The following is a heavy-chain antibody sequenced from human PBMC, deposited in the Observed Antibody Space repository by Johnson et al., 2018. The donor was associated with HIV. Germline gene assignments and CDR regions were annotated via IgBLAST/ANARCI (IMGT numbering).Heavy chain of an antibody. CDR3: ARGAVGGTTYAFDI. V-gene: IGHV3-20*04. CDR1: GFTFDDYG. CDR2: INWNGGST. Sequence: VQLVESGGGAVRPGGSLRLSCVVSGFTFDDYGMSWVRQGPGKGLEWVAGINWNGGSTGYADSVKGRFTISRDNAKNSLYLQMNSLRAEDTALYYCARGAVGGTTYAFDIWGQGTMVTVSS. J-gene: IGHJ3*02. D-gene: IGHD1-26*01.